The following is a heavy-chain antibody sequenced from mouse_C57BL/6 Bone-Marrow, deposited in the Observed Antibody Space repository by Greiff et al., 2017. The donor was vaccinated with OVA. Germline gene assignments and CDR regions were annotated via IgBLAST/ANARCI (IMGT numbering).Heavy chain of an antibody. CDR2: IDPSDSYT. Sequence: VQLQQPGAELVRPGTSVKLSCKASGYTFTSYWMHWVKQRPGQGLEWIGVIDPSDSYTNYNQKFKGKATLTVDTSSSTAYMQLSSLTSEDSAVYYCARIYYGSSYNYWGQGTTLTVSS. CDR3: ARIYYGSSYNY. V-gene: IGHV1-59*01. D-gene: IGHD1-1*01. J-gene: IGHJ2*01. CDR1: GYTFTSYW.